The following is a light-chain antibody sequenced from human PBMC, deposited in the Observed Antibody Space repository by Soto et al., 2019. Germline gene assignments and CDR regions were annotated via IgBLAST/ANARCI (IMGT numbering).Light chain of an antibody. CDR3: LQDFLYPYT. Sequence: AIQMTQSPSSLSASVGDRVTITCRASQDIGYELGWFQQKPGKAPKLLIYTASTLQVGVPSRFSGSGSGTEFTLTISGLQPEDFAAYYCLQDFLYPYTFGQGTKLEIK. J-gene: IGKJ2*01. CDR2: TAS. V-gene: IGKV1-6*01. CDR1: QDIGYE.